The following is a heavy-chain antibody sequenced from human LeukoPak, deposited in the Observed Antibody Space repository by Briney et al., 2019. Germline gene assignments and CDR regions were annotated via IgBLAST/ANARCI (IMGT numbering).Heavy chain of an antibody. CDR1: GGSISSSSYY. CDR2: IYYSGST. V-gene: IGHV4-39*01. CDR3: ARLAVAGNYYFDY. J-gene: IGHJ4*02. D-gene: IGHD6-19*01. Sequence: SETLSPTCTVSGGSISSSSYYWGWIRQPPGKGLEWIGSIYYSGSTYYNPSLKSRVTISVDTSKNQFSLKLSSVTAADTAVYYCARLAVAGNYYFDYWGQGTLVTVSS.